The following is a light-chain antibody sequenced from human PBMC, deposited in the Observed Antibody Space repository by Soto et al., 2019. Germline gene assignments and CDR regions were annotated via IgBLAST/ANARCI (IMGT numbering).Light chain of an antibody. CDR1: QSLLHSNGYNY. Sequence: DIMMTQSLLSLPVTPGEPASISCSSSQSLLHSNGYNYLDWYLQKPGQSPQLLIYLGSNRASGVPDRFSGSGSGTHFTLKISRVEAEDVGVYYCMQALQTPLFTFGPGTKVDIK. CDR2: LGS. CDR3: MQALQTPLFT. V-gene: IGKV2-28*01. J-gene: IGKJ3*01.